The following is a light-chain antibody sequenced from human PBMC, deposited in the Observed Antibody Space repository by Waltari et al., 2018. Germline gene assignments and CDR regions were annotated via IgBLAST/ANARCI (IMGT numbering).Light chain of an antibody. Sequence: EIVMTQSPTTLSVSPGDTVTLSCRASQSVAVNLAWYQQKPGQPPRPFIYGPSTRATGVPARFSGSGSGTEFTLTISSLQSEDFAVYYCQQYNNWPLTFGGGTKVEIK. CDR1: QSVAVN. CDR3: QQYNNWPLT. CDR2: GPS. V-gene: IGKV3-15*01. J-gene: IGKJ4*01.